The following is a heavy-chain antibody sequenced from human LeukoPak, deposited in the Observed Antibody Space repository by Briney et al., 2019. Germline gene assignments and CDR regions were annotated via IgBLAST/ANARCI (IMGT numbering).Heavy chain of an antibody. V-gene: IGHV3-23*01. J-gene: IGHJ4*02. D-gene: IGHD3-22*01. CDR1: GFTFSSYA. Sequence: GGSLRLSCAASGFTFSSYAMSWVRQAPGRGLEWVSTISGRGDSTYYADPVKGRFTISRDNFKNTLYLQMNSLRAEDTAVYYCAKKSDPYYYDSSSDYWGQGALVTVSS. CDR2: ISGRGDST. CDR3: AKKSDPYYYDSSSDY.